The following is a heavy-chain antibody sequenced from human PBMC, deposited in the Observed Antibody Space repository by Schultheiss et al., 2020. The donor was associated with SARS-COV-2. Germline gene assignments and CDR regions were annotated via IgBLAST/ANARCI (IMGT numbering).Heavy chain of an antibody. CDR3: ARDLEEDSSSPGGTYYYYGMDV. J-gene: IGHJ6*02. CDR1: GFTFSSYA. V-gene: IGHV3-30*01. D-gene: IGHD6-6*01. CDR2: ISYDGSNK. Sequence: GGSLRLSCAASGFTFSSYAMHWVRQAPGKGLEWVAVISYDGSNKYYADSVKGRFTISRDNSKNTLYLQMNSLRAEDTAVYYCARDLEEDSSSPGGTYYYYGMDVLGQGTTVTVAS.